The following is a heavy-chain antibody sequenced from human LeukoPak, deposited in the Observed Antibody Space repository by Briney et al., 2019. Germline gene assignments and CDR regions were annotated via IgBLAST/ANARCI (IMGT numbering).Heavy chain of an antibody. V-gene: IGHV4-61*02. D-gene: IGHD6-13*01. CDR2: IYTSGST. CDR3: AKKGGSSWYYYYMDV. J-gene: IGHJ6*03. Sequence: PSETLSLTCTVSGGSISSDSYYWSWIRQPAGKGLEWIGRIYTSGSTNYNPSLKSRVTISVDTSKKQFSLKLSSVTAADTAVYYCAKKGGSSWYYYYMDVWGKGTTVTVSS. CDR1: GGSISSDSYY.